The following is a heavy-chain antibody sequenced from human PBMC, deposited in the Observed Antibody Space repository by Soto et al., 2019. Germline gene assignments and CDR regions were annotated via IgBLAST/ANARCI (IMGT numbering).Heavy chain of an antibody. CDR3: AKDQSSGHYRTADY. D-gene: IGHD3-22*01. CDR1: GFTFSNSG. V-gene: IGHV3-30*18. J-gene: IGHJ4*02. CDR2: MSYDGINK. Sequence: QVQLVESGGGVVQPGKSLRLSCAVSGFTFSNSGMHWVRQAPGKGLEWVAVMSYDGINKYYADSVKGRFTISRDSSKNTVYIQMNSLRVEDTAVYYCAKDQSSGHYRTADYWGQGTLVTVSS.